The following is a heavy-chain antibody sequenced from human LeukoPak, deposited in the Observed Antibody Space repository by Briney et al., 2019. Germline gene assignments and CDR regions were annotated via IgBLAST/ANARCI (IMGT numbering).Heavy chain of an antibody. CDR3: ARHGRITWSHDAFDI. D-gene: IGHD6-13*01. J-gene: IGHJ3*02. CDR1: GYIFNSYW. V-gene: IGHV5-51*01. Sequence: GESLKISCKGSGYIFNSYWIGWVRQMPGKGLEWMWIIYPGDFDTRYSPSFQGQVTISADKSISTAYLQWSSLKASDTAMYYCARHGRITWSHDAFDIWGQGTMVTVSS. CDR2: IYPGDFDT.